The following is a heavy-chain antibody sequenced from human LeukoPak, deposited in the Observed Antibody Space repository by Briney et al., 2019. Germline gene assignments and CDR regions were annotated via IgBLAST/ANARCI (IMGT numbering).Heavy chain of an antibody. CDR3: ARRGIQLWLWAFDI. V-gene: IGHV3-30-3*01. CDR2: ISYDGSNK. J-gene: IGHJ3*02. D-gene: IGHD5-18*01. Sequence: GGSLRLSCAASGFTFSSYAMHWVRQAPGKGLEWVAVISYDGSNKYYADSVKGRFTISRDNAKNSLYLQMNSLRAEDTAVYYCARRGIQLWLWAFDIWGQGTMVTVSS. CDR1: GFTFSSYA.